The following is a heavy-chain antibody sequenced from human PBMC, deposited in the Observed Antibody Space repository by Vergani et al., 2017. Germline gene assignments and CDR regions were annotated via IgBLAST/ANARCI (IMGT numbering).Heavy chain of an antibody. CDR3: ARGNPPPLHYYGSCLDVFDI. CDR2: IIPIFGTA. V-gene: IGHV1-69*13. J-gene: IGHJ3*02. Sequence: QVQLVQSGAEVKKPGSSVKVSCKASGRTFSSYAISWVRQAPGQGLEWMGRIIPIFGTANYAQKFQGRVTITADESTSTAYMELSSLRSEDTAVYYCARGNPPPLHYYGSCLDVFDIWRQGTMVTVSS. D-gene: IGHD3-10*01. CDR1: GRTFSSYA.